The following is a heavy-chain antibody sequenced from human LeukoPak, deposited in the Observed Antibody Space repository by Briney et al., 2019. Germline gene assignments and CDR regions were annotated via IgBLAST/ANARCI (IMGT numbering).Heavy chain of an antibody. Sequence: PSETLSLTCTVSGGSISSYYWSWIRQPAGKGLEWIGRIYTSGSTNYNASLKSRVSMSVDTSKNQFSLKLSSVTAADTAVYYCARRAVGFGELFWFDPWGQGTLVTVSS. D-gene: IGHD3-10*01. V-gene: IGHV4-4*07. CDR1: GGSISSYY. CDR2: IYTSGST. J-gene: IGHJ5*02. CDR3: ARRAVGFGELFWFDP.